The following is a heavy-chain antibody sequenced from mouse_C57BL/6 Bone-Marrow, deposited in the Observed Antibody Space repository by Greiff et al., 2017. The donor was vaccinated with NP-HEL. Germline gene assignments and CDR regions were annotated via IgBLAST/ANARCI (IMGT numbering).Heavy chain of an antibody. CDR1: GYTFTTYP. CDR2: FHPYNDDT. D-gene: IGHD2-1*01. CDR3: ARGNYGNFGWYFDV. J-gene: IGHJ1*03. Sequence: QVQLKQSGAELVKPGASVKMSCKASGYTFTTYPIEWMKQNHGKSLEWIGNFHPYNDDTKYNEKFKGKATLTVEKSSSTVYLELSRLTSDDSAVYYCARGNYGNFGWYFDVWGTGTTVTVSS. V-gene: IGHV1-47*01.